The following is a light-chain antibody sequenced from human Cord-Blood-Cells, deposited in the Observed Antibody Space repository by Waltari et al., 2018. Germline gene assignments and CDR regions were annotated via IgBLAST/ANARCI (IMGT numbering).Light chain of an antibody. CDR1: SSNIGSNT. J-gene: IGLJ1*01. CDR2: SNN. V-gene: IGLV1-44*01. CDR3: AAWDDSLNGYV. Sequence: QSVLTQPPSASGTPGRRVTISCSGSSSNIGSNTVNWYQQLPGTAPKLLIYSNNQRPSGVPDRFSGSKSGTSASLAISGLQSEDAADYYCAAWDDSLNGYVFGTGTKVTVL.